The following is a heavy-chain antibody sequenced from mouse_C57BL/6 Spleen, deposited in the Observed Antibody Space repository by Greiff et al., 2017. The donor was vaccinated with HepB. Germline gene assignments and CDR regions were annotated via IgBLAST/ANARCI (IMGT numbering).Heavy chain of an antibody. CDR1: GYTFTDYE. CDR2: IDPETGGT. D-gene: IGHD2-2*01. Sequence: QVQLQQSGAELVRPGASVTLSCKASGYTFTDYEMHWVQQTPVHGLEWIGAIDPETGGTAYNQKFKGKAILTADKSSSTAYMELRSLTAEDSAVYYCTRSRVTGDFDVWGTGTTVTVSS. CDR3: TRSRVTGDFDV. J-gene: IGHJ1*03. V-gene: IGHV1-15*01.